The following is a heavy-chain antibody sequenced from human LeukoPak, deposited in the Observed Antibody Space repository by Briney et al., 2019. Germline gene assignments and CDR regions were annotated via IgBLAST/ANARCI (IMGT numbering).Heavy chain of an antibody. Sequence: SETLSLTCTVSGGSISSYYWSWIRQPPGKGLEWIGYIYYSGSTNYNPSLKSRVTISVDTSKNQFSLKLSSVTAADTAVYYCASLSIDDRGHIHIGYFDYWGQGTLVTVSS. CDR3: ASLSIDDRGHIHIGYFDY. V-gene: IGHV4-59*01. J-gene: IGHJ4*02. D-gene: IGHD2-21*01. CDR1: GGSISSYY. CDR2: IYYSGST.